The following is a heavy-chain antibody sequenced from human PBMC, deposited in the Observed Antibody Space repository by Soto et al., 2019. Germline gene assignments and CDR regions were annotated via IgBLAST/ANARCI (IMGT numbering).Heavy chain of an antibody. J-gene: IGHJ4*02. V-gene: IGHV1-69*01. CDR2: IIPLFGTI. Sequence: QVQLVQSGAAVKEPRSSVKVSCKASGDTFSNYATTWVRQAPGQGLEWMGAIIPLFGTITYAQNFQGRVTITADESTRTAYMELSSLRSDDTAVYYCARVLPGGWVEPGAIRGYLDTWGQGTLVTVSS. CDR3: ARVLPGGWVEPGAIRGYLDT. CDR1: GDTFSNYA. D-gene: IGHD6-19*01.